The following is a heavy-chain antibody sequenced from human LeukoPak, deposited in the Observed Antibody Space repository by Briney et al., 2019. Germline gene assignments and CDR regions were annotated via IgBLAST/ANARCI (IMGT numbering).Heavy chain of an antibody. CDR3: ARDERYDSSGYPFDY. D-gene: IGHD3-22*01. CDR1: GYTFTGYY. J-gene: IGHJ4*02. Sequence: GASVKVSCKTSGYTFTGYYVHWVRQAPGQGLEWMGWINPNSGGTNYAQKFQGRVTMTRDTSISTAYMELSRLRSDDTAVYYCARDERYDSSGYPFDYWGQGTLVTVSS. CDR2: INPNSGGT. V-gene: IGHV1-2*02.